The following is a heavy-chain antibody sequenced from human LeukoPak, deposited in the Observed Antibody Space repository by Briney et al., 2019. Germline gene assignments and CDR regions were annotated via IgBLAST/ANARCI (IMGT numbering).Heavy chain of an antibody. J-gene: IGHJ4*02. D-gene: IGHD3-9*01. CDR2: IYYSGST. Sequence: SETLSLTCTVSGGSISSSSYYWGWVRQPPGKGLEWFGSIYYSGSTYYYPPLKSRVTISVDTSKNQFSLKLSSVTAADTAVYYCARGAYDILTGLAENFDYWGQGTLVTVSS. CDR3: ARGAYDILTGLAENFDY. V-gene: IGHV4-39*07. CDR1: GGSISSSSYY.